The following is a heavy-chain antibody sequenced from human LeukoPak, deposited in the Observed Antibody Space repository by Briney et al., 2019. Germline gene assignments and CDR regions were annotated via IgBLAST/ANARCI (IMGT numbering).Heavy chain of an antibody. CDR2: LYTTGTT. CDR1: GASITSCY. V-gene: IGHV4-4*07. Sequence: SETLSLTCAVSGASITSCYWSWVRQSAGKGLEWIGRLYTTGTTNYNPSLKSRVIISGDSSKNQLSLTLTSVTAADTAVYYCVRDGANWEEPNDAFDTWGQGTLVTVSS. D-gene: IGHD1-26*01. J-gene: IGHJ3*02. CDR3: VRDGANWEEPNDAFDT.